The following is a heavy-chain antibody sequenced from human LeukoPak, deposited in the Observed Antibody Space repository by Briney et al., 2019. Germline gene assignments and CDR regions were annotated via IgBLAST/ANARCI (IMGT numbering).Heavy chain of an antibody. CDR2: INHSGST. Sequence: TSETLSLTCAVYGGSFSGYYWSWIRQPPGKGLEWIGEINHSGSTNYNPSLKSRVTISVDTSKNQFSLKLSSVTAADTAVYYCARGSSGEFWGQGTPVTVSS. J-gene: IGHJ4*02. D-gene: IGHD3-10*01. CDR1: GGSFSGYY. CDR3: ARGSSGEF. V-gene: IGHV4-34*01.